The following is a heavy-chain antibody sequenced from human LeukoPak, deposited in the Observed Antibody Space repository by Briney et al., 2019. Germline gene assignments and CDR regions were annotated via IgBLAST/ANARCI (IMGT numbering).Heavy chain of an antibody. CDR3: ARARRGGSGSYAGSAMDV. CDR2: TYYRSKWYN. V-gene: IGHV6-1*01. D-gene: IGHD3-10*01. J-gene: IGHJ6*03. Sequence: SQTLSLTCDVSGDSVSSNIAAWNWIRQSPSRGLEWLGRTYYRSKWYNDYAVSVKSRITINPDTSKNQFSLQLNSVTPEDTAVYYCARARRGGSGSYAGSAMDVWGKGTTVTISS. CDR1: GDSVSSNIAA.